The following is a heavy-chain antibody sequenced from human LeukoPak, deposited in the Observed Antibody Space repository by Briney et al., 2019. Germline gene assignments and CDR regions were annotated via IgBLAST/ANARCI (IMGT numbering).Heavy chain of an antibody. Sequence: ASVKVSCKTSGYTFADYFIHWVRQAPGQGLEYMGRINANSGATEYQQKFQGRVSMTRDMSISTAYVEVNWLISDDTAIYYCARDVSSTPHWEFDYWGQGTLVTVSS. CDR2: INANSGAT. CDR1: GYTFADYF. J-gene: IGHJ4*02. V-gene: IGHV1-2*06. CDR3: ARDVSSTPHWEFDY. D-gene: IGHD1-26*01.